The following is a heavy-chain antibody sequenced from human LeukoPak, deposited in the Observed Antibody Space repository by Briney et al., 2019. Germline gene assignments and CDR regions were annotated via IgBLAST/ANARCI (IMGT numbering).Heavy chain of an antibody. V-gene: IGHV4-61*02. CDR1: GGSISSGSYY. J-gene: IGHJ4*02. CDR2: VYTSGST. CDR3: AVGGGFWSGYWTPAIDY. Sequence: SQTLSLTCTVSGGSISSGSYYWSWIRQPAGKGLEWIGRVYTSGSTNYNPSLKSRVTISVDTSKNQFSLKLSSVTAADTAVYYCAVGGGFWSGYWTPAIDYWGQGTLVTVSS. D-gene: IGHD3-3*01.